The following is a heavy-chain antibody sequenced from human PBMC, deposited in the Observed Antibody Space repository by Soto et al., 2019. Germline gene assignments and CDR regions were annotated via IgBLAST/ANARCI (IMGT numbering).Heavy chain of an antibody. CDR1: GYTFTSYA. V-gene: IGHV1-3*01. CDR2: INAGNGNT. CDR3: SRDHHGSGSYYTQDYYMDG. Sequence: ASVKVSCKASGYTFTSYAMHWVRQAPGQRLEWMGWINAGNGNTRYSQKFQGRVTITRDTSASTAYMELSSLRSEDTAVYYCSRDHHGSGSYYTQDYYMDGWGKGATVTVS. D-gene: IGHD3-10*01. J-gene: IGHJ6*03.